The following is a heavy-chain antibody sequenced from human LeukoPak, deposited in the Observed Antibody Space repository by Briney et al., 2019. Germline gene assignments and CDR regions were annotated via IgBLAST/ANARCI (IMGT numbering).Heavy chain of an antibody. CDR1: GGSISSSYW. D-gene: IGHD1-26*01. J-gene: IGHJ5*02. V-gene: IGHV4-4*02. CDR3: ARGGNYWPQWWFDP. CDR2: VYHSGST. Sequence: PSETLSLTCAVSGGSISSSYWWSWVRQPPGKGLEWIGEVYHSGSTNYYPSPKSRVTISIEKSKNQFSLKLSSVTAADTAVYYCARGGNYWPQWWFDPWGRGTLVSVSS.